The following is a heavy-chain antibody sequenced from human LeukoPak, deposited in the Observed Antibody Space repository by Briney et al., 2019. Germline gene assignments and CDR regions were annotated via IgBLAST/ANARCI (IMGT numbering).Heavy chain of an antibody. J-gene: IGHJ4*02. CDR1: AFTFTTYY. CDR2: INPRDGST. CDR3: ARDPNTHIDY. V-gene: IGHV1-46*01. Sequence: ASVTVSFTASAFTFTTYYMHRVRQAPGHGLEWMGIINPRDGSTTYAQKFQGRVTMTRDTSTSTVYMELSGLRSEDTAVYYCARDPNTHIDYWGQGTLVTVSS.